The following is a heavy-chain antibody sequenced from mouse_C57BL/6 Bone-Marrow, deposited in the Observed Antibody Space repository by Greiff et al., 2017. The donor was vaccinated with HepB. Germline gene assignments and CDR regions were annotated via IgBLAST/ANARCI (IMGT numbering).Heavy chain of an antibody. CDR2: IYPRSGNT. D-gene: IGHD2-4*01. J-gene: IGHJ1*03. CDR3: ARCEIYYDYDDGLDV. Sequence: QVQLQQSGAELARPGASVKLSCKASGYTFTSYGISWVKQRTGQGLEWIGEIYPRSGNTYYNEKFKGKATLTADKSSSTAYMELRSLTSEDSAVYFCARCEIYYDYDDGLDVWGTGTTVTVSS. V-gene: IGHV1-81*01. CDR1: GYTFTSYG.